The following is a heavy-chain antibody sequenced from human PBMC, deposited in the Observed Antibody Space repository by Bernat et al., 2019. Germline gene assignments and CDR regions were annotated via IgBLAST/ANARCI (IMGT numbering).Heavy chain of an antibody. D-gene: IGHD5-24*01. CDR1: GFTFSSYA. V-gene: IGHV3-30-3*01. CDR2: ISYDGSNK. J-gene: IGHJ4*02. CDR3: ARDFLRERWLHRLDY. Sequence: QVQLVESGGGVVQPGRSLRLSCAASGFTFSSYAMHWVRQAPGKGLEWVAVISYDGSNKYYADSVKGRFTISRDNSKNTLYLQMNSLRAEDTAVYYCARDFLRERWLHRLDYWGQGTLSPSPQ.